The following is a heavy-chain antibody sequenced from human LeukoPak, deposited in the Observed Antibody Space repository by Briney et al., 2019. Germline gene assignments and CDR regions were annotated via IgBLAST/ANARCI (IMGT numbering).Heavy chain of an antibody. CDR3: ARVRLYYGSGSGYYYMDV. V-gene: IGHV1-69*01. J-gene: IGHJ6*03. Sequence: ASVKVSYKASGGTFSSYAISWVRQAPGQGHEWMGGIIPIFGTANYAQKFQGRVTITADESTSTAYMELSSLRSEDTAVYYCARVRLYYGSGSGYYYMDVWGKGTTVTISS. CDR1: GGTFSSYA. CDR2: IIPIFGTA. D-gene: IGHD3-10*01.